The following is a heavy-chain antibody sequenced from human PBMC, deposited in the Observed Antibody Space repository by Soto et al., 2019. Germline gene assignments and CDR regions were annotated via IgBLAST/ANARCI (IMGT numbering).Heavy chain of an antibody. D-gene: IGHD2-15*01. CDR1: AGSMRNYY. CDR2: VDDSGTT. CDR3: SIYVSCSGGSCYPNDWCDP. Sequence: QVQLQQSGPGLVKPSETLSLTCSVSAGSMRNYYWSWIRQPPGKGLEWIGNVDDSGTTKYNPSLRSRADISVDTSSNQFCLKLSSVIAAYTAVYYCSIYVSCSGGSCYPNDWCDPFGQGTLVTVSS. V-gene: IGHV4-59*01. J-gene: IGHJ5*02.